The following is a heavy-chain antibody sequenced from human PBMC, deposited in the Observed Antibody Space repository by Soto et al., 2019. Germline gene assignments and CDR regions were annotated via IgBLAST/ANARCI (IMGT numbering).Heavy chain of an antibody. CDR2: TYHWFKWST. Sequence: QLQLQQSGPGLVKPSQTVSLTCAISGDSVSSNTATWNWIRQSPSRGLEWLGRTYHWFKWSTEYAVSVTSRMTINADTSKNQFSLQLNSVTPEDTAVYYCVRGYCPGGSCELGPAFDYWGRGTLVTVSS. V-gene: IGHV6-1*01. CDR3: VRGYCPGGSCELGPAFDY. J-gene: IGHJ4*02. D-gene: IGHD2-15*01. CDR1: GDSVSSNTAT.